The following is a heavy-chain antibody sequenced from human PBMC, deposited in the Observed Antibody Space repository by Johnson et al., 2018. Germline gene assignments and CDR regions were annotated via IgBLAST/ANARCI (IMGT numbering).Heavy chain of an antibody. CDR1: GGSFSGYY. CDR2: INHSGST. CDR3: ASNYGSSGYYPPDAFDI. Sequence: QVQLQQWGAGLLKPSETLSLTCAVYGGSFSGYYWSWIRQPPGTGLVWIGEINHSGSTNYNPSLKSRVTISVDTSKNQFSLKLSSVTAAATAVYYCASNYGSSGYYPPDAFDIWGQGTMVTVSS. D-gene: IGHD3-22*01. V-gene: IGHV4-34*01. J-gene: IGHJ3*02.